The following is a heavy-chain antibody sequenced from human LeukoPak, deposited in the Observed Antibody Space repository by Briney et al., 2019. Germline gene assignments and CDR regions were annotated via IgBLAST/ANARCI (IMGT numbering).Heavy chain of an antibody. CDR1: GFTFSSYS. V-gene: IGHV3-21*01. CDR3: ARDFHYGLDV. CDR2: ISSSSSYI. J-gene: IGHJ6*02. D-gene: IGHD2/OR15-2a*01. Sequence: PGGSLRLSCAASGFTFSSYSMNWVRQAPGKGLEWVSSISSSSSYIYYADSVKGRFTISRDNSKNTLYLQMNSLRAEDTAVFYCARDFHYGLDVWGQGTTVTVSS.